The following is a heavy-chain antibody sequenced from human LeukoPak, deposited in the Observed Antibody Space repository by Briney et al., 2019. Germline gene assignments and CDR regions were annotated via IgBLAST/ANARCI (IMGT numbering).Heavy chain of an antibody. D-gene: IGHD1-1*01. Sequence: SETLSLTCTVSGGSISSYYWSWIRQPPGKGLEWIGYIYYSGSTNYNPSLKSRVTISVDTSKNQFSLKLSSVTAADTAVYYCARGGLGGTAGWFDPWGQGTLVTVSS. CDR2: IYYSGST. CDR1: GGSISSYY. V-gene: IGHV4-59*08. CDR3: ARGGLGGTAGWFDP. J-gene: IGHJ5*02.